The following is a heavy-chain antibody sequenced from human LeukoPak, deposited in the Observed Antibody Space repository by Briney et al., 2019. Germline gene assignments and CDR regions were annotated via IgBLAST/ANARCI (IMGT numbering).Heavy chain of an antibody. V-gene: IGHV3-21*01. CDR3: ARDRGLDY. CDR2: ISSSSSYI. Sequence: TGGSLRLSCAASGFTFSSYSMNWVRQAPGKGLEWVSSISSSSSYIYYADSVKGRFTISRGNAKNSLYLQMDSLRAEDTAVYYCARDRGLDYWGQGTLVTVSS. J-gene: IGHJ4*02. CDR1: GFTFSSYS.